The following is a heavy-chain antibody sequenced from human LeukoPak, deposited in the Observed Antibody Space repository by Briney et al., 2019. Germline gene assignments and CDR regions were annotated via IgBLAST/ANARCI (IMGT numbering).Heavy chain of an antibody. CDR1: GYTFTGYY. CDR2: INPNSGGT. J-gene: IGHJ6*03. CDR3: ARVGEDYGGNYYYYYYMDV. D-gene: IGHD4-23*01. Sequence: ASVKVSCKASGYTFTGYYMHWVRQAPGQGLEWMGWINPNSGGTNYAQKSQGRVTMTRDTSISTAYMELSRLRSDDTAVYYCARVGEDYGGNYYYYYYMDVWGKGTTVTVSS. V-gene: IGHV1-2*02.